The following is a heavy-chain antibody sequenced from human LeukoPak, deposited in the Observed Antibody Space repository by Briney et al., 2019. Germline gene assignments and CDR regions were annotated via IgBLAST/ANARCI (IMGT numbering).Heavy chain of an antibody. Sequence: GESLKISCKGSGYSFTNYWIGWVRQLPGKGLEWMGIIYPGDSDTRYSPSFQGQVTISADKSISTAYLQWSSLKASDTAMYYCARQIVTYNWNYGFDYWGQGTLVTVSS. J-gene: IGHJ4*02. CDR3: ARQIVTYNWNYGFDY. V-gene: IGHV5-51*01. D-gene: IGHD1-7*01. CDR1: GYSFTNYW. CDR2: IYPGDSDT.